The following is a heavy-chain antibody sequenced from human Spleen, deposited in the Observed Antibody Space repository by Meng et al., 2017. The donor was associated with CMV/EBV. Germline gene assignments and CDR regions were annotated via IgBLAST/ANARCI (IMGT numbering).Heavy chain of an antibody. CDR1: GFTFSCYG. CDR3: AKSPGGRYFDWLSY. V-gene: IGHV3-30*02. J-gene: IGHJ4*02. D-gene: IGHD3-9*01. Sequence: QVQLVESXXXXXQXXGXXSLSCSASGFTFSCYGMHWVRQAPGKGLEWVAFIRYDGSNKYYADSVKGRFTISRDNSKNTLYLQMNSLRAEDTAVYYCAKSPGGRYFDWLSYWGQGTLGTVYS. CDR2: IRYDGSNK.